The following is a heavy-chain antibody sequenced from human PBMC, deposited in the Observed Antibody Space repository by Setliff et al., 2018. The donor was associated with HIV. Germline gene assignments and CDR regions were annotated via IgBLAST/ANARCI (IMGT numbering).Heavy chain of an antibody. Sequence: ASVKVSCKASGYTFTNSALTWVRQAPGQGLEWMGGSVPLFGTVNYAQKFQGRVTITADKSTSTAYMELSSLRSEDTAVYYCARVYADSSGWSQDAFDIWGQGTMVTVSS. CDR2: SVPLFGTV. V-gene: IGHV1-69*06. CDR1: GYTFTNSA. CDR3: ARVYADSSGWSQDAFDI. J-gene: IGHJ3*02. D-gene: IGHD6-19*01.